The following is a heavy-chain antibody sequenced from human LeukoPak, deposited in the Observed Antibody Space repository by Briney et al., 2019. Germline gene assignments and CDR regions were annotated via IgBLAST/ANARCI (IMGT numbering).Heavy chain of an antibody. D-gene: IGHD1-1*01. Sequence: ASVKVSCKASGYTFTSYDINWVRQATGQGLEWMGWMNPNSGNTGYAQKFQGRVTMTRSTSISTAYMELSRLTSDDTAVYFCARDRGARLERFYAFDFWGQGTTVTVSS. J-gene: IGHJ3*01. V-gene: IGHV1-8*01. CDR2: MNPNSGNT. CDR1: GYTFTSYD. CDR3: ARDRGARLERFYAFDF.